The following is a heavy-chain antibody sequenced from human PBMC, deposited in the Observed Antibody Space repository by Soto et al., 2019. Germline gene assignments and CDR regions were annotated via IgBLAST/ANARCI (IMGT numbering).Heavy chain of an antibody. CDR2: ISYDGNNK. Sequence: GGSLRLSCEPSGFIFSDFGMHWVRQAPGRGLGWVAVISYDGNNKYYAQSVKGRFTISRDNSKNTLFLNMDSLRPEDTAVYHCVKGDLDTAVVNSPDAFDFWGPGTMVT. D-gene: IGHD5-18*01. CDR1: GFIFSDFG. CDR3: VKGDLDTAVVNSPDAFDF. J-gene: IGHJ3*01. V-gene: IGHV3-30*18.